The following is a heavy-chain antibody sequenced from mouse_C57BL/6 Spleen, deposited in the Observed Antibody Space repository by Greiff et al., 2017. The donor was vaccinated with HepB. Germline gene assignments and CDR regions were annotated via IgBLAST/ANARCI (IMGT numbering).Heavy chain of an antibody. CDR2: FYAGSGRI. D-gene: IGHD2-5*01. J-gene: IGHJ4*01. Sequence: VMLVESGAELVKPGASVKLSCKASGYTLTEYTIHWVKQRYGQGLEWIGWFYAGSGRIKYNEKFKDKATLTADKSSSTVYIELSRLTSEDSAVFLWAKHAYYSNYGAMDYWCKGTSFTVSS. CDR3: AKHAYYSNYGAMDY. CDR1: GYTLTEYT. V-gene: IGHV1-62-2*01.